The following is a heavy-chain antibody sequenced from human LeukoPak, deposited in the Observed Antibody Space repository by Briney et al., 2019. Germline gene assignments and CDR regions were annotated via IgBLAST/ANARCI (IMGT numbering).Heavy chain of an antibody. CDR3: ASSSGWTHDAFDI. Sequence: ASVKVSCKASGYTFTSYAMHWVRQAPGQRLEWMGWINAGNGNTKYSQEFQGRVTITRDTSASTAYMELSSLRSDDTAVYYCASSSGWTHDAFDIWGQGTMVTVSS. J-gene: IGHJ3*02. CDR2: INAGNGNT. V-gene: IGHV1-3*01. CDR1: GYTFTSYA. D-gene: IGHD6-19*01.